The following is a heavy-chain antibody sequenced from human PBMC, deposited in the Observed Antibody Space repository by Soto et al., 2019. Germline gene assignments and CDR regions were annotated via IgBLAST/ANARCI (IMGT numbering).Heavy chain of an antibody. CDR1: GFTFSDYY. D-gene: IGHD3-3*01. CDR2: ISSSGNPI. Sequence: GGSLRLSCAASGFTFSDYYMSWIRQAPGKGLEWLSYISSSGNPIYYADSVKGRFTISRDNAKNSLYLQMNSLRAEDTAVYYCARVPIAIFGVGYYYMDVWGKGTTVTVSS. V-gene: IGHV3-11*01. J-gene: IGHJ6*03. CDR3: ARVPIAIFGVGYYYMDV.